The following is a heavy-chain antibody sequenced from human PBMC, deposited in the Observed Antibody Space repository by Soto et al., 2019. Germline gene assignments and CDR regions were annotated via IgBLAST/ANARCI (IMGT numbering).Heavy chain of an antibody. Sequence: GGSLRLSCAASGFTFSSYWMSWVRQAPGKGLEWVANIKQDGSEKYYVDSVKGRFTISRDNAKNSPYLQMNSLRAEDTAVYYCARENIVATIIAQYYYGMDVWGQGTTVTVSS. CDR1: GFTFSSYW. D-gene: IGHD5-12*01. CDR3: ARENIVATIIAQYYYGMDV. J-gene: IGHJ6*02. V-gene: IGHV3-7*05. CDR2: IKQDGSEK.